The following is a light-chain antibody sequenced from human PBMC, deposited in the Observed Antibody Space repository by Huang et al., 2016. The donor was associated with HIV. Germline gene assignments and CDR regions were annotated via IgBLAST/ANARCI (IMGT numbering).Light chain of an antibody. Sequence: IQLTQSPSSLSASVGDRVTITCRASQGISSYLAWYQQQPGKAPKLLICAASTLQSGVPSRVSGSGSGTDFTLTISSLQPEDFATYYCQQLNSYPYTFGQGTKLEIK. CDR1: QGISSY. CDR2: AAS. J-gene: IGKJ2*01. CDR3: QQLNSYPYT. V-gene: IGKV1-9*01.